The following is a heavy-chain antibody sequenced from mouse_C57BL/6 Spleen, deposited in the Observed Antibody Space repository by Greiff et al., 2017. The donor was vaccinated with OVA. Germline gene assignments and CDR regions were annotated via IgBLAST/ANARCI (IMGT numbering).Heavy chain of an antibody. V-gene: IGHV2-2*01. CDR1: GFSLTSYG. CDR3: ARNYYYGSSGAMDY. D-gene: IGHD1-1*01. CDR2: IWSGGST. J-gene: IGHJ4*01. Sequence: VKLMESGPGLVQPSQSLSITCTVSGFSLTSYGVHWVRQSPGKGLEWLGVIWSGGSTDYNAAFISRLSISKDNSKSQVFFKMNSLQADDTAIYYCARNYYYGSSGAMDYWGQGTSVTVSS.